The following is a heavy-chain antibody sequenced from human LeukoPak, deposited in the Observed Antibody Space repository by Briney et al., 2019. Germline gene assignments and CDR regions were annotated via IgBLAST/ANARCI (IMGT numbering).Heavy chain of an antibody. J-gene: IGHJ3*02. CDR2: IYHSGST. V-gene: IGHV4-30-2*01. Sequence: SETLSLTCAVSGGSISSGGYSWSWIRQPPGKGLEWIGYIYHSGSTYYNPSLKSRVTISVDRSKNQFSLKLSSVTAADTAVYYCARENSSYFGGSSFDIWGQGTMVTVSS. CDR3: ARENSSYFGGSSFDI. D-gene: IGHD3-10*01. CDR1: GGSISSGGYS.